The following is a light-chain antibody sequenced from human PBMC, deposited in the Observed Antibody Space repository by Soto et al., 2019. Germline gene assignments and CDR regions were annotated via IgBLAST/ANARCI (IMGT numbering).Light chain of an antibody. Sequence: DIQMTQPPSTLSGSVGDRVTITCRASQTMSSWLAWYQQKPGKAPKLMIFKASTLKSGVPSRLSGSGSGTEFTLTISSLQPDDFATYYCQHYNSYSEAFGQGTKVDLK. CDR1: QTMSSW. J-gene: IGKJ1*01. V-gene: IGKV1-5*03. CDR3: QHYNSYSEA. CDR2: KAS.